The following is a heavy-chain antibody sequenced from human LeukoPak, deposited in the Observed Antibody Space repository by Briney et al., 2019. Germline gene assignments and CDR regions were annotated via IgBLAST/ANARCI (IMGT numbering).Heavy chain of an antibody. D-gene: IGHD2-15*01. J-gene: IGHJ4*02. Sequence: PGGSLRLSCVASEFTFSRKSMYWVRQTPGEGLEWVAVISYDGVNTFYSDSVKGRFTISRDNSKNTVYLQMNSLRAEDTAVYYCAKDVRGGCSGANCYYWGQGTLVTVSS. CDR2: ISYDGVNT. V-gene: IGHV3-30-3*02. CDR1: EFTFSRKS. CDR3: AKDVRGGCSGANCYY.